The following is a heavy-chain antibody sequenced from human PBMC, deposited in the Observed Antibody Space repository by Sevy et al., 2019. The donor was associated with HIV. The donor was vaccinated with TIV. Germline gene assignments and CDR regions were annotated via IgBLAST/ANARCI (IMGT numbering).Heavy chain of an antibody. D-gene: IGHD3-22*01. Sequence: GGSLRLSCAASGFTFTNYAMNWVRQAPGKGLEWDSTIFGARGVIYDADSLKGRFTISRDNSKNTLYLQMDSLRAEDTAVYYCAGGRYDSSGSFDAFDIWGQGTMVTVSS. J-gene: IGHJ3*02. CDR3: AGGRYDSSGSFDAFDI. CDR2: IFGARGVI. V-gene: IGHV3-23*01. CDR1: GFTFTNYA.